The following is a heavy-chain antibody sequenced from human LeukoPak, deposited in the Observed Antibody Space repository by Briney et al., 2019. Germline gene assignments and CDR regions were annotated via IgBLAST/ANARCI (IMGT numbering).Heavy chain of an antibody. CDR2: NSGSGGRT. Sequence: GGSLRLFCAASGFTHSSYALNWARQPPGKGLEWVLGNSGSGGRTYYAESVKGRLPISRDNSKPTLYLQMNRLRAEDTAVYYCAKDRGIAAAGNYFDYRGQGTLVTVSS. J-gene: IGHJ4*02. CDR3: AKDRGIAAAGNYFDY. V-gene: IGHV3-23*01. D-gene: IGHD6-13*01. CDR1: GFTHSSYA.